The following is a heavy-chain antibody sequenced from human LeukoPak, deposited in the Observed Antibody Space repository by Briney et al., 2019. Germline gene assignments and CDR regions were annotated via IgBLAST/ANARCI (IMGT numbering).Heavy chain of an antibody. CDR1: GFTFDSYA. V-gene: IGHV3-48*04. CDR2: TSSSSSTI. Sequence: GGSLRLTCAASGFTFDSYAMSWVRQAPGKGLEWVSYTSSSSSTIYYADSVKGRFTISRDNAKNSLSLQMNSLRAEDTAVYYCARGEGGSGYNYAFDYWGQGTLVTVSS. CDR3: ARGEGGSGYNYAFDY. D-gene: IGHD3-22*01. J-gene: IGHJ4*02.